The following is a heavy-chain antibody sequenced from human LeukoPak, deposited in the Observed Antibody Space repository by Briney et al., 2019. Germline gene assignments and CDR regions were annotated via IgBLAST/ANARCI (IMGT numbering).Heavy chain of an antibody. Sequence: ASVKVSCKASGYTFTGYYMHWVRQAPGHGLEWMGWINPNSGGTNYAQKFQGRVTMTRDTSISTAYMELSRLRSDDTAVYYCARVGAMVRGVIRPTDAFDIWGQGTMVTVSS. CDR2: INPNSGGT. CDR3: ARVGAMVRGVIRPTDAFDI. D-gene: IGHD3-10*01. J-gene: IGHJ3*02. V-gene: IGHV1-2*02. CDR1: GYTFTGYY.